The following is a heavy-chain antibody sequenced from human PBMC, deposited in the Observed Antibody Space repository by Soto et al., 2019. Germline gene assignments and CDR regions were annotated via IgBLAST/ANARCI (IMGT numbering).Heavy chain of an antibody. CDR3: ARSVAVPGAHIHX. D-gene: IGHD6-19*01. V-gene: IGHV4-59*01. J-gene: IGHJ4*02. CDR2: VYYTGST. CDR1: GGSISGSY. Sequence: PDTLSLTFSVSGGSISGSYWSWIRQSPGKGLEWLFYVYYTGSTNYSPSLRSRVSISVETSKNEFSLRLSSVTAADTAVYFCARSVAVPGAHIHXWGQGTQVTVSX.